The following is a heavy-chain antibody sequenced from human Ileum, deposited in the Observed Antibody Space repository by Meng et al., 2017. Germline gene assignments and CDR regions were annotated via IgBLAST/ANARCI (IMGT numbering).Heavy chain of an antibody. V-gene: IGHV6-1*01. D-gene: IGHD2-8*01. CDR3: ARAPKYCTNAVCSRPLDS. Sequence: HVQLQQSGPGLVKPSQTLSLTCAISGDSVSSDAGAWNWIRQSPSRGLEWLGRTYYRSRWYNNYAVSVKSRITINPDTSKNQFSLQLNSVTPDDTAVYYCARAPKYCTNAVCSRPLDSWGQGTLVTVSS. J-gene: IGHJ4*02. CDR1: GDSVSSDAGA. CDR2: TYYRSRWYN.